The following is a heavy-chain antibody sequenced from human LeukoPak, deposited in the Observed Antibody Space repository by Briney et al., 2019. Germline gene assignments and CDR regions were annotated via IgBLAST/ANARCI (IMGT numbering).Heavy chain of an antibody. CDR2: ISSSSSYI. CDR3: ARDLATVTTGWFDP. J-gene: IGHJ5*02. D-gene: IGHD4-17*01. CDR1: GFTFSSYS. V-gene: IGHV3-21*01. Sequence: GGSLRLSCAASGFTFSSYSMNWVRQAPGKGLEWVSSISSSSSYIYYADSVKDRFTISRDNAKNSLYLQMNSLRAEDTAVYYCARDLATVTTGWFDPWGQGTLVTVSS.